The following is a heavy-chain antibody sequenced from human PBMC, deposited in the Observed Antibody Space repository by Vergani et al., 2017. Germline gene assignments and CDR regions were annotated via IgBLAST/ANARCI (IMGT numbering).Heavy chain of an antibody. Sequence: QVQLQESGPGLVKPSGTLSLTCAVSGGPISSSNWWSWVRQPPGKGMEWIGEIYHSGSTNYNPSLKSRVTISVDKSKNQLPLKLSSVTAADTAVYYCARLPRITIFGVARGAFDIWGQGTMVTVSS. V-gene: IGHV4-4*02. CDR3: ARLPRITIFGVARGAFDI. CDR2: IYHSGST. J-gene: IGHJ3*02. D-gene: IGHD3-3*01. CDR1: GGPISSSNW.